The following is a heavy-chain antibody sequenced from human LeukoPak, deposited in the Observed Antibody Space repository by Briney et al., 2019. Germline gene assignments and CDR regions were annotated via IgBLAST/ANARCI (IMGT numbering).Heavy chain of an antibody. J-gene: IGHJ5*02. D-gene: IGHD2-15*01. CDR1: GGSISSSSYY. CDR2: IYYSGST. CDR3: AREYCSGGSCYTTNWFDP. V-gene: IGHV4-39*01. Sequence: PSETLSLTCTVSGGSISSSSYYWGWIRQPPGKGLEWIGSIYYSGSTYYNPSLKSRVTISVDTSKNQFSLKLSSVTAADTAVYYCAREYCSGGSCYTTNWFDPWGQGTLVTVSS.